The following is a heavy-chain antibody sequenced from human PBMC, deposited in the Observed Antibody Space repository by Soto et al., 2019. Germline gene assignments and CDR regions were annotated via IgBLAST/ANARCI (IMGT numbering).Heavy chain of an antibody. CDR2: IYYSWSP. V-gene: IGHV4-30-4*01. J-gene: IGHJ5*02. CDR3: ARAERLYPTWFDR. D-gene: IGHD2-2*02. Sequence: LSLNYTDSGSCISRGDYYWRWIRQPPGKGLEWIWYIYYSWSPYYNPSLKSRVTISVDTSKNQFSLNLSCVTGADTAVYYCARAERLYPTWFDRWGQGTLVTVSS. CDR1: GSCISRGDYY.